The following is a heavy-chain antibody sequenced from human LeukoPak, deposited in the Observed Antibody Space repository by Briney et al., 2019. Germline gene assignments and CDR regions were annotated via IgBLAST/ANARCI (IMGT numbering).Heavy chain of an antibody. J-gene: IGHJ4*02. CDR1: GGSISSGSYY. CDR3: ARALSWGYSSFDY. Sequence: SQTLSLTCTVSGGSISSGSYYWSWIRQPAGKGLEWIGRIYTSGNTNYNPSLKSRVTISVDTSKNQFSPKLSSVTAADTAVYYCARALSWGYSSFDYWGQGTLVTVSS. D-gene: IGHD3-16*01. CDR2: IYTSGNT. V-gene: IGHV4-61*02.